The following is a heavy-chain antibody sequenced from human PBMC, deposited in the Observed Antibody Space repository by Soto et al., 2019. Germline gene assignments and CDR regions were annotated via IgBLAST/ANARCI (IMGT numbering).Heavy chain of an antibody. Sequence: QVQLVQSGAEVKKPGASVKVSCKASGYTFSSNGVSWVRQAPGQGIEWMGWISTFNGNAHYAQKFQGRVTMTTDTSTNTAYMELTSLRSDDTAVYYCARLHGYSSGWYDYWGQGTLVTVSS. D-gene: IGHD6-19*01. CDR1: GYTFSSNG. CDR3: ARLHGYSSGWYDY. V-gene: IGHV1-18*04. J-gene: IGHJ4*02. CDR2: ISTFNGNA.